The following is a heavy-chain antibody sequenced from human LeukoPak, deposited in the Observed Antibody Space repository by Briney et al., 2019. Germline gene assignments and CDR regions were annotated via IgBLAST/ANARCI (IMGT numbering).Heavy chain of an antibody. CDR2: IKGDGSST. J-gene: IGHJ3*02. V-gene: IGHV3-74*01. CDR1: GFTFRSYW. Sequence: GGSLRLSCAASGFTFRSYWMHWVRQAPGKGLVWVSRIKGDGSSTSYADSVKGRLTISRDNAKNTLYLQMSSLRAEDTAVYYCARDSIRTVTTSDAFDTWGQGTLVAVSS. CDR3: ARDSIRTVTTSDAFDT. D-gene: IGHD4-17*01.